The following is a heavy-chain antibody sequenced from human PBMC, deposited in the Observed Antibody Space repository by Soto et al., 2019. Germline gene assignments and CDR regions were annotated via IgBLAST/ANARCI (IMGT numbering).Heavy chain of an antibody. Sequence: EVQLVESGGGLVKPGGSLRLSCAASGFTFSSYSMNWVRQAPGKGLEWVSSISSSSSYIYYADSVKGRFTISRDNAKNSLYLQMNSLRAEDTGVYYCARDARNYDILTGYYTIYYFDYWGQGTLVTVSS. D-gene: IGHD3-9*01. V-gene: IGHV3-21*01. J-gene: IGHJ4*02. CDR2: ISSSSSYI. CDR1: GFTFSSYS. CDR3: ARDARNYDILTGYYTIYYFDY.